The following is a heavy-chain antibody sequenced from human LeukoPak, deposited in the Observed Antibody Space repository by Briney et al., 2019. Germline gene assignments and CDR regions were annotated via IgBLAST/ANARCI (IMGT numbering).Heavy chain of an antibody. J-gene: IGHJ3*02. CDR2: INTSGST. Sequence: PSETLSLTCTVSGGSISSYYWSWIRQSAGKGREWIGRINTSGSTNHNPSLKGRVTMPLDTSKNQLSLKLRSVTAADTAVYYCARAEKQVALDAFDIWGQGTMVTVSS. CDR1: GGSISSYY. V-gene: IGHV4-4*07. CDR3: ARAEKQVALDAFDI.